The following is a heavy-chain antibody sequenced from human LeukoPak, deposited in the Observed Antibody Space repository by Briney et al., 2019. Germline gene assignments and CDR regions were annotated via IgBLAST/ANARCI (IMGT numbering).Heavy chain of an antibody. J-gene: IGHJ4*02. V-gene: IGHV3-23*01. CDR3: AKSPRRKYYYDSSGYYYLDY. CDR1: GFTFSSYA. CDR2: ISGSGGST. D-gene: IGHD3-22*01. Sequence: GRSLRLSCAASGFTFSSYAMSWVRQAPGKGLEWVSAISGSGGSTYYADSVKGRFTISRDNSKNTLYLQMNSLRAEDTAVYYCAKSPRRKYYYDSSGYYYLDYWGQGTLVTVSS.